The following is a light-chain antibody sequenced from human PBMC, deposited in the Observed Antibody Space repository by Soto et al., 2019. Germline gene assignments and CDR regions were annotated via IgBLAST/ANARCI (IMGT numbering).Light chain of an antibody. CDR1: ESIARH. CDR3: QQSYSALSIT. Sequence: DIQMTQSPSSLSASVGDRVTITCRASESIARHLNWYQQKPGKAPKLLIYAASSLQNGVPSRFRGGGYGTDFTLTISNLQPEDFATYYCQQSYSALSITFGHGTRLEIK. J-gene: IGKJ5*01. V-gene: IGKV1-39*01. CDR2: AAS.